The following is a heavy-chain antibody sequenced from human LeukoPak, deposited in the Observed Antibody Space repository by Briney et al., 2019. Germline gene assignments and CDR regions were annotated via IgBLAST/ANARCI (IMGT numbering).Heavy chain of an antibody. J-gene: IGHJ6*02. V-gene: IGHV1-18*01. CDR2: ISAYNGNT. Sequence: GASVKVSCKASGYTFTSYCISWVRQATGQGLEWMGWISAYNGNTNYAQKLQGRVTMTTDTSTSTAYMELRSLRSDDTAVYYCARTEYQLLFISGGMDVWGQGTTVTVSS. CDR3: ARTEYQLLFISGGMDV. D-gene: IGHD2-2*01. CDR1: GYTFTSYC.